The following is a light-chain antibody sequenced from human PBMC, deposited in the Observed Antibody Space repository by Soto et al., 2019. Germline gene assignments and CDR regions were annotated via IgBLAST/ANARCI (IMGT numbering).Light chain of an antibody. Sequence: EIVLTQSPGTLSLSPGERATLSCRASQSVSSSYLAWYQKKPGQAPRLLIYGASSRATGIPDRFSGRGSGPDFTLTISRLEPEDFAVYYCQQYGSSPWTFGQGTKVDIK. J-gene: IGKJ1*01. V-gene: IGKV3-20*01. CDR3: QQYGSSPWT. CDR2: GAS. CDR1: QSVSSSY.